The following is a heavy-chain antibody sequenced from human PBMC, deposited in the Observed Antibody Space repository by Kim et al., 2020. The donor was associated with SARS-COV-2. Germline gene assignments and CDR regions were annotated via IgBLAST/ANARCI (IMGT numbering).Heavy chain of an antibody. Sequence: SLKSRVTISVDPSKHQFSLKLSSVTAADTAVYYCTRGGYSGSYYAEGADYWGQGTLVTVSS. CDR3: TRGGYSGSYYAEGADY. D-gene: IGHD1-26*01. J-gene: IGHJ4*02. V-gene: IGHV4-34*13.